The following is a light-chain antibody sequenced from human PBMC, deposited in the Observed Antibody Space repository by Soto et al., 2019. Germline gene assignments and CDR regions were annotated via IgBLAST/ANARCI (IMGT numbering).Light chain of an antibody. CDR3: QQYGSSPPIT. CDR1: QSVDSSY. V-gene: IGKV3D-20*01. Sequence: EIVLTQSPGTLSLSPGERATLSCGASQSVDSSYVAWYQQKPGLAPRLLIYDASNRATGIPARFSGSGSGTDFTLTISRLEPEDFAVYYCQQYGSSPPITFGQGTKVDIK. J-gene: IGKJ1*01. CDR2: DAS.